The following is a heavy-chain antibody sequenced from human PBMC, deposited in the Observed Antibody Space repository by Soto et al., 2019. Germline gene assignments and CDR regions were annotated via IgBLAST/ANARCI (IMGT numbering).Heavy chain of an antibody. V-gene: IGHV3-33*01. D-gene: IGHD6-13*01. CDR1: GFTFSSYG. Sequence: GGSLRLSCAASGFTFSSYGMHWVRQAPGKGLGWVAVIWYDGSNKYYADSVKGRFTISRDNSKNTLCLQMNSLRAEDTAVYYCARDGAAAGTGPIDYWGQGTLVTVSS. CDR2: IWYDGSNK. J-gene: IGHJ4*02. CDR3: ARDGAAAGTGPIDY.